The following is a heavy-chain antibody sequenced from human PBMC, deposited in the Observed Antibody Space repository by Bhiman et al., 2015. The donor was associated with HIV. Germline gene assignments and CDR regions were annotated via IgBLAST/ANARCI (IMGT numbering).Heavy chain of an antibody. V-gene: IGHV3-7*01. Sequence: EVQLVESGGGLVQPGGSLRLSCAASGFTFSNYWMSWVRQAPGKGLEWVANIKQDGSEKYYVDSVKGRFTISRDNAKNSLYLQMNSLRAEDTAVYYCTRDHGSDWWSSPGXGFDIWVQGTMVTVSS. J-gene: IGHJ3*02. D-gene: IGHD6-19*01. CDR2: IKQDGSEK. CDR3: TRDHGSDWWSSPGXGFDI. CDR1: GFTFSNYW.